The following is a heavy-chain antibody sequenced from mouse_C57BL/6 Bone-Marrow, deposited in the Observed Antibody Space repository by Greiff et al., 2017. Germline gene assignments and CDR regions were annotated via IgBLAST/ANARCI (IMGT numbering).Heavy chain of an antibody. J-gene: IGHJ1*03. CDR1: GFTFSSYG. CDR3: ARQYGSSYVDWYFDV. CDR2: ISSGGSYT. V-gene: IGHV5-6*01. Sequence: EVKLMESGGDLVKPGGSLKLSCAASGFTFSSYGMSWVRQTPDKRLEWVATISSGGSYTYYPDSVKGRFTISRENAKNTLYLQMSSLKSEDTAMYYCARQYGSSYVDWYFDVWGTGTTVTVSS. D-gene: IGHD1-1*01.